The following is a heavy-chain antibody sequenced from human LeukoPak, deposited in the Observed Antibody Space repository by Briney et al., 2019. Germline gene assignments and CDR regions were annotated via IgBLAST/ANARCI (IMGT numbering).Heavy chain of an antibody. CDR1: GGSISGYY. D-gene: IGHD5-12*01. CDR2: IYNSGST. J-gene: IGHJ4*02. Sequence: SETLSLTCTVSGGSISGYYWSWIRQPAGKGLEWIGRIYNSGSTNYNPSLKTRVTMSVDTSKNQFSLKLSSVTAADTAVYYCARRGYSGYDYYFDYWGQGTPVTVSS. V-gene: IGHV4-4*07. CDR3: ARRGYSGYDYYFDY.